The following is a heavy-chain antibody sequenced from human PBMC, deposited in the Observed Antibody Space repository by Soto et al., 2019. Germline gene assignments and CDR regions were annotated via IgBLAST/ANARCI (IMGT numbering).Heavy chain of an antibody. V-gene: IGHV3-23*01. J-gene: IGHJ4*02. D-gene: IGHD3-22*01. CDR1: GFTFSGSA. CDR3: AKNPGYYYDSTGYHFDY. Sequence: GGYLRLSCAASGFTFSGSAMHWVRQAPGKGLEWVSAISYGGGTTYYADSVKGRFTISRDNSKNTLYLQMNSLRAEDTAVYYCAKNPGYYYDSTGYHFDYWGQGTLVTVSS. CDR2: ISYGGGTT.